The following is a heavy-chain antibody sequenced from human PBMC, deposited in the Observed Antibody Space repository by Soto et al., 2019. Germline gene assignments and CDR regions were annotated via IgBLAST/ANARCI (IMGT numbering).Heavy chain of an antibody. CDR1: GGSFSGYY. J-gene: IGHJ5*02. V-gene: IGHV4-34*01. CDR3: ARVAGRPNYDFWSGYKTNWFDP. CDR2: INHSGST. Sequence: SETLSLTCAVYGGSFSGYYWSWIRQPPGKGLEWIGEINHSGSTNYNPSLKSRVTISVDTSKNQFSLKLSSVTPADTAVYYCARVAGRPNYDFWSGYKTNWFDPWGQGTLVTVSS. D-gene: IGHD3-3*01.